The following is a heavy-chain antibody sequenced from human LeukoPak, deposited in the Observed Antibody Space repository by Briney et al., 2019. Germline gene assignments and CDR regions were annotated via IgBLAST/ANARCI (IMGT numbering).Heavy chain of an antibody. CDR3: VRDEAGNLMTGYPY. V-gene: IGHV1-2*02. CDR2: INPNSGGT. D-gene: IGHD3-9*01. CDR1: GYTFTGYY. Sequence: GASVKVSCKASGYTFTGYYMHWVRQAPGQGLEWMGWINPNSGGTNYAQKFQGRVTMTRDTSISTAYMELSRVRSDDTAVYYCVRDEAGNLMTGYPYWGQGTLVTVSS. J-gene: IGHJ4*02.